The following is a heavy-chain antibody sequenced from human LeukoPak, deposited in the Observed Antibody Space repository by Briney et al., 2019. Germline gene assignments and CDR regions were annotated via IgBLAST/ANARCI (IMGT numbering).Heavy chain of an antibody. CDR2: ISGSGGSI. Sequence: GGSLRLSCAASGFTFSSYGMSWVRQAPGKGLEWVSAISGSGGSIYEADSMKGRCTISRYNSKNTLLLQMNSQRAEDTAVYYRAKSAQYASSPDYFDLWGRGTLVTVSS. D-gene: IGHD2-2*01. CDR3: AKSAQYASSPDYFDL. J-gene: IGHJ2*01. CDR1: GFTFSSYG. V-gene: IGHV3-23*01.